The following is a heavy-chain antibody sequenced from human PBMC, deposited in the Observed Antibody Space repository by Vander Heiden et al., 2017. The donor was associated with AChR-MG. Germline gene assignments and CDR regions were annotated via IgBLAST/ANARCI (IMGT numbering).Heavy chain of an antibody. D-gene: IGHD2-2*01. J-gene: IGHJ4*02. V-gene: IGHV1-69*01. Sequence: QVQRAQSRAEVKKPRSSAKVPCKASGVTFSSCAISWVRQDPRQGLEWIGRIIPIFGKANYAQKFQCRVTITADESTSISYLELSSLRSEDTSVYYCATYCCRISCYLQVHDWVQVSLITVSS. CDR1: GVTFSSCA. CDR2: IIPIFGKA. CDR3: ATYCCRISCYLQVHD.